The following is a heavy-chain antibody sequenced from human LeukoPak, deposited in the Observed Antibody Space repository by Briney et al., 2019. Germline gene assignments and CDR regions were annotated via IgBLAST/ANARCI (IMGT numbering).Heavy chain of an antibody. CDR2: ISHDGNTG. V-gene: IGHV3-30-3*01. J-gene: IGHJ4*02. CDR1: GYTFTGYY. D-gene: IGHD3-16*01. Sequence: SCKASGYTFTGYYMHWVRQVPGKGLEWLAIISHDGNTGHYADSVKGRFTIPRDNSKDTVDLQMNSLRADDTAVYYCARDFNWAFDYWGQGTLVTVSS. CDR3: ARDFNWAFDY.